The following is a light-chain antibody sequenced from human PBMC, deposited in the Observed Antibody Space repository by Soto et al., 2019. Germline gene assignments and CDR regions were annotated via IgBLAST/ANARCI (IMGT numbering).Light chain of an antibody. J-gene: IGKJ3*01. Sequence: DIQMTQSPSSLSASVGDRVTITCRASQDIRDYFVWYQQRPGKVPTLLIYAASTLQSGIPSRFSGSGYGTEFTLTISSLQSEDVATYYCQKYGGAPYTFGPGTKVDLK. CDR1: QDIRDY. V-gene: IGKV1-27*01. CDR3: QKYGGAPYT. CDR2: AAS.